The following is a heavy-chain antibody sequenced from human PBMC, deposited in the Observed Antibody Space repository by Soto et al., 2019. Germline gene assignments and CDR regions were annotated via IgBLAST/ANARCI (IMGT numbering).Heavy chain of an antibody. J-gene: IGHJ4*02. CDR3: AKDCPRRTSGYFFDN. Sequence: GGSLRLSRPASGFTFSSYAMSWGRPAPGKGLEWVSAISGSGGSTYYADSVKGRFTISRDNSKNTLYLQMNSLRAEDTAVYYCAKDCPRRTSGYFFDNRGQGTPVTLYS. CDR2: ISGSGGST. D-gene: IGHD5-18*01. V-gene: IGHV3-23*01. CDR1: GFTFSSYA.